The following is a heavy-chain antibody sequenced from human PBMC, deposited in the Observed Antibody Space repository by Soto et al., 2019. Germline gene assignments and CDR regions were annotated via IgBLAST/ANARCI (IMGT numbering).Heavy chain of an antibody. CDR2: IYYSGST. CDR3: ARGSVLRFLEWFPLIHGMDV. Sequence: SETLSLTCTVSGGSISSYYWSWIRQPPGKGLEWIGYIYYSGSTNYNPSLKSRVTISVDTSKNQFSLKLSSVTAADTAVYYCARGSVLRFLEWFPLIHGMDVWGQGTTVTVSS. CDR1: GGSISSYY. V-gene: IGHV4-59*01. D-gene: IGHD3-3*01. J-gene: IGHJ6*02.